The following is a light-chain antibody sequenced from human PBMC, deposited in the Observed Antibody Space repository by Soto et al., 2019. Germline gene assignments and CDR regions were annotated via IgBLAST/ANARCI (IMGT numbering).Light chain of an antibody. J-gene: IGKJ3*01. Sequence: IQLTQSPSSLSASVGDRVTITCRASQGISSSLGWYQQKPGQAPKLLIYAASTLQTAVPSRFSGSGSVTYFTLTISSLQPEDFATYYCHQLDRYPPNFGPGNKVDIK. CDR3: HQLDRYPPN. CDR1: QGISSS. CDR2: AAS. V-gene: IGKV1-9*01.